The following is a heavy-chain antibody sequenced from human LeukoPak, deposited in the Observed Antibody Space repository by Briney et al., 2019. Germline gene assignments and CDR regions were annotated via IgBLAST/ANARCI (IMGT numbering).Heavy chain of an antibody. CDR3: XXXXXYSSGWYSWYFDL. Sequence: GGSLRPSCAASGFTFSSYAMSWVRQAPGKGLEWVSATSGSGGSTYYADSVKGRFTISRDNSKNTLYLQMSSLRAEDTAVYYXXXXXXYSSGWYSWYFDLWGRGTLVTVSS. CDR2: TSGSGGST. V-gene: IGHV3-23*01. J-gene: IGHJ2*01. CDR1: GFTFSSYA. D-gene: IGHD6-19*01.